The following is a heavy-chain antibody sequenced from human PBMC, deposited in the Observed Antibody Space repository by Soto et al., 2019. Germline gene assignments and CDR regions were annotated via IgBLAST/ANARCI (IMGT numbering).Heavy chain of an antibody. CDR3: AREDYGGNSGYYYGMYG. J-gene: IGHJ6*02. Sequence: QVQLVQSGAEVKKPGSSVKVSCKAAGGTFSSYAISWVRQAPGQGLEWMGGVIPIFGTANYAQKFQGRVTITADKSTSPAYMELSSLRSADTAVYYCAREDYGGNSGYYYGMYGWCQGTTVTVSS. CDR1: GGTFSSYA. CDR2: VIPIFGTA. V-gene: IGHV1-69*06. D-gene: IGHD4-17*01.